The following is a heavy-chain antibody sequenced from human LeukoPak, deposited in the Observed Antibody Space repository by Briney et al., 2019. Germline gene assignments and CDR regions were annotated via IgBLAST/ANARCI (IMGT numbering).Heavy chain of an antibody. CDR2: IYHSGST. J-gene: IGHJ3*02. CDR1: GYSISSGYY. D-gene: IGHD3-22*01. Sequence: SETLSLTCAVSGYSISSGYYWGGIRQPPGKGLEWIGSIYHSGSTYYNPSLKSRVTISVDTSKNQFSLKLSSVTAADTAVYYCARPRYYYDSSGSEYAFDIWGQGTMVTVSS. V-gene: IGHV4-38-2*01. CDR3: ARPRYYYDSSGSEYAFDI.